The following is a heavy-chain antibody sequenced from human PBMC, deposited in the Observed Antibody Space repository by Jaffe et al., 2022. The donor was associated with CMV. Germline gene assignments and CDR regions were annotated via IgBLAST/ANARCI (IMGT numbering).Heavy chain of an antibody. CDR1: GFTFSSYA. D-gene: IGHD3-16*01. CDR3: AKDRGLTFGGVQEPIDAFDI. Sequence: EVQLVESGGGLVQPGGSLRLSCAASGFTFSSYAMSWVRQAPGKGLEWVSAISGSGGSTYYADSVKGRFTISRDNSKNTLYLQMNSLRAEDTAVYYCAKDRGLTFGGVQEPIDAFDIWGQGTMVTVSS. J-gene: IGHJ3*02. CDR2: ISGSGGST. V-gene: IGHV3-23*04.